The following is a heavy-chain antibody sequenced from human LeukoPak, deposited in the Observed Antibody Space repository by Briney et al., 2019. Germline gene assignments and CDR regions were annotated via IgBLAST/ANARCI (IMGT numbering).Heavy chain of an antibody. Sequence: GGSLRLSCAASGFTFSSYAMSWVRQAPGKGLEGVSAISGSGVSTSYPDSVKGRFTISRDNSKNTLYLQMNSLRAEDAAVYYCAKDRGSWYSTIRSSGNFWGQGTLVTVSS. CDR2: ISGSGVST. CDR3: AKDRGSWYSTIRSSGNF. V-gene: IGHV3-23*01. D-gene: IGHD6-13*01. CDR1: GFTFSSYA. J-gene: IGHJ4*02.